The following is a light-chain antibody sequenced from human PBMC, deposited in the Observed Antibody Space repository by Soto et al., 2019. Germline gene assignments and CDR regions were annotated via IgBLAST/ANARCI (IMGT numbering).Light chain of an antibody. Sequence: EIVLTQSPGTLSLSPGEIATLSSRARQSISSSYLAWYQQKPGQAPRLLIYAASSRATGIPDRFSGSGSGTDFTLTISRLAPEDFAVYYCQQYGSSSYTFGEGTELEIK. CDR1: QSISSSY. V-gene: IGKV3-20*01. CDR3: QQYGSSSYT. J-gene: IGKJ2*01. CDR2: AAS.